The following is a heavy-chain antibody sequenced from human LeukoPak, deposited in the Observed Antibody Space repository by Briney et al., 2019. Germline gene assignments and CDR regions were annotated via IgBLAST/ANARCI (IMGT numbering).Heavy chain of an antibody. CDR3: AREEGSSSLPFDY. Sequence: SETLSLTCTVSGYSISSGYYWGWIRQPPGKGLEWIGSIYHSGSTYYNPSLKSRVTISVDTSKNQFSLKLRSVTAADTAVYYCAREEGSSSLPFDYWGQGTLVTVSS. V-gene: IGHV4-38-2*02. CDR2: IYHSGST. J-gene: IGHJ4*02. CDR1: GYSISSGYY. D-gene: IGHD6-6*01.